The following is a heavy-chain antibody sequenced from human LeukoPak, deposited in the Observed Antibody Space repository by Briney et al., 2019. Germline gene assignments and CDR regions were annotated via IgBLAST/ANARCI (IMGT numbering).Heavy chain of an antibody. CDR1: GFTVSSNY. V-gene: IGHV3-66*01. J-gene: IGHJ5*02. D-gene: IGHD2-21*01. CDR2: LYTSGST. Sequence: GGSLRLSCAASGFTVSSNYMSWVRQAPGKGLEWVSVLYTSGSTYYADSVKGRFTISRDSSKNTLYLQMNSLRGEDTAVYYCALDFQFRAPWGQGTLVTVSS. CDR3: ALDFQFRAP.